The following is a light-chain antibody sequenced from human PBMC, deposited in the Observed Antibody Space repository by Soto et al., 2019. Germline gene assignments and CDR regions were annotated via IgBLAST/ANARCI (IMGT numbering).Light chain of an antibody. Sequence: DIQMTQSPSTLSGSVGDRVTITCRASQTISSWLAWYQQKPGKVPKLLIYAASSLQSGVPSRFSGSGSGTDFTLTIRGLQPEDVATYYCQHYNSYSEAFGQGTKVDI. CDR1: QTISSW. CDR3: QHYNSYSEA. V-gene: IGKV1-5*01. J-gene: IGKJ1*01. CDR2: AAS.